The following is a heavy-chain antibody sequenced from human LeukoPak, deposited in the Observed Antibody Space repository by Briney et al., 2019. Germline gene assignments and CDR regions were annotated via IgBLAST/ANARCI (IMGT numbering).Heavy chain of an antibody. V-gene: IGHV3-23*01. CDR2: VSSSGAAT. CDR3: AKPFTQTPYAIGWYTCDS. D-gene: IGHD6-19*01. Sequence: GSLRLSCAGSGFTFSTYAMTWARQAPGKGLEWVSGVSSSGAATYYADSVKGRFTISRDNSRSTLYLHMNSLRADDTAVYYCAKPFTQTPYAIGWYTCDSWGQGTLVTVSS. J-gene: IGHJ4*02. CDR1: GFTFSTYA.